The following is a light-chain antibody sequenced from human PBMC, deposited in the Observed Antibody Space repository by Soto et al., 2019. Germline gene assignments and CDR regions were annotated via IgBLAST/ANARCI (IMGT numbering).Light chain of an antibody. CDR2: EDR. V-gene: IGLV3-1*01. CDR3: QAWDSSSVV. CDR1: KLGDRF. Sequence: SYELTQSPSVSVSPGQTASITCSGDKLGDRFAYWYQQKPGQSPVVVIYEDRKRPSGIPERFSGSNSGNTATLTISGTQAMDEVDYYCQAWDSSSVVFGGGTKLTVL. J-gene: IGLJ2*01.